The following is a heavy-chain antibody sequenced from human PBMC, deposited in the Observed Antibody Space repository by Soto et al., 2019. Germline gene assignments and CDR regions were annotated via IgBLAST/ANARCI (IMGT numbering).Heavy chain of an antibody. D-gene: IGHD3-3*01. J-gene: IGHJ4*02. CDR1: GGSISSYY. Sequence: SETLSLTCTVSGGSISSYYWSWIRQPPGKGLEWIGYIYYSGSTNYNPSLKSRVTISVDTSKNQFSLKLSPVTAADTAVYYCARYTDYDFWSGYFDYWGQGTLVTVSS. CDR3: ARYTDYDFWSGYFDY. CDR2: IYYSGST. V-gene: IGHV4-59*08.